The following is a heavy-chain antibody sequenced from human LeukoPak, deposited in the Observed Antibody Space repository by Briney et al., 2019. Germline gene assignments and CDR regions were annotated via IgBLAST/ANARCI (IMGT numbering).Heavy chain of an antibody. J-gene: IGHJ5*01. CDR3: ARHPTGYPNWFDS. V-gene: IGHV4-39*01. Sequence: SETLSVTCTVSGGSITTIPYNWGWIRQPPGKGLEWIGTISYVGTTYYEPSLKSRVTMSIDTSKNQFSLNLNSATAADTAVYYCARHPTGYPNWFDSWGQGTLAIVSS. CDR1: GGSITTIPYN. CDR2: ISYVGTT. D-gene: IGHD3-9*01.